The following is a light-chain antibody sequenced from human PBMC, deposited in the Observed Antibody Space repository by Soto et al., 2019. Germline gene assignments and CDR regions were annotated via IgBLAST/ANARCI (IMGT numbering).Light chain of an antibody. V-gene: IGLV2-8*01. CDR2: EVS. Sequence: QSVLTQPPSASGSPGQSVTISCTGTGSDVGGYNYVSWYQQHPGKAPTLMIYEVSKRPSGVPDRFSGSKSGNTASLTVSGLQAEDEADYYCSSYAGSNNVVFGGGTKLTVL. J-gene: IGLJ2*01. CDR1: GSDVGGYNY. CDR3: SSYAGSNNVV.